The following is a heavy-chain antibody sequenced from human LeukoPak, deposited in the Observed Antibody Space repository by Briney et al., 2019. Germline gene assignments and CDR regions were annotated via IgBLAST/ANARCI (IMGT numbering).Heavy chain of an antibody. CDR1: GFTFSSYG. D-gene: IGHD3-10*01. V-gene: IGHV3-30*02. CDR3: AKDVLLWFGESRTYYYYYYMDV. CDR2: IRYDGSNK. Sequence: PGGSLRLSCAASGFTFSSYGMHWVRQAPGKGLEWVAFIRYDGSNKYYADSVKGRFTISRDNSKNTLYLQMNSLRAEDTAVYYCAKDVLLWFGESRTYYYYYYMDVWGKGTTVTISS. J-gene: IGHJ6*03.